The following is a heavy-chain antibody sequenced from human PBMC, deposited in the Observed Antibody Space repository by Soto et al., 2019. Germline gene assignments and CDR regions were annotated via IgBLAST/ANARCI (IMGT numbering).Heavy chain of an antibody. CDR3: ARERGGAIIVGVTGTFDV. CDR2: IIAILGKA. D-gene: IGHD3-22*01. Sequence: QVQLVQSGAEVKKPGSSVKVSCKVSGGTFSSYAISWVRQAPGQGLEWMGGIIAILGKANYAEKFQGRVTITADESTSTAYMELSSLRSEDTAVYYCARERGGAIIVGVTGTFDVWGQGTLVTVSS. J-gene: IGHJ3*01. CDR1: GGTFSSYA. V-gene: IGHV1-69*01.